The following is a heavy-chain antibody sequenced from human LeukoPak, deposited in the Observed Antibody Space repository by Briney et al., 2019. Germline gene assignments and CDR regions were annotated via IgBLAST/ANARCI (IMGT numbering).Heavy chain of an antibody. CDR2: IYYSGST. Sequence: SQTLSLTCTVSGGSISSGDYYWSWIRQPPGKGLEWIGYIYYSGSTYYNPSLKSRVTISVDTSKNQFSLKLSSATAADTAVYYCARAPMVGGVITYNWFDPWGQGTLVTVSS. V-gene: IGHV4-30-4*01. CDR1: GGSISSGDYY. D-gene: IGHD3-10*01. J-gene: IGHJ5*02. CDR3: ARAPMVGGVITYNWFDP.